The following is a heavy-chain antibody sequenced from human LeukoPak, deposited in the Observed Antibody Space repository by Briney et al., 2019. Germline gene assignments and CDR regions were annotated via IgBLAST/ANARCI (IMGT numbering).Heavy chain of an antibody. CDR3: AKLKLRFLEWLPSDY. D-gene: IGHD3-3*01. J-gene: IGHJ4*02. Sequence: ASVKVSCKASGYTFTSYAMNWVRQAPGQGLEWMGWINTNTGNPTYAQGFTGRFVFSLDTSVSTAYLQISSLKAEDTAVYYCAKLKLRFLEWLPSDYWGQGTLVTVSS. CDR2: INTNTGNP. CDR1: GYTFTSYA. V-gene: IGHV7-4-1*02.